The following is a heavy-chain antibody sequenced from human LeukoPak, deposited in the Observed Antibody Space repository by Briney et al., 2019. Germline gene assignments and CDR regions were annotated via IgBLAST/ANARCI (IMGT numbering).Heavy chain of an antibody. CDR2: IKSKTDGGTT. V-gene: IGHV3-15*01. CDR3: TTEDSGSYGFTLYYFDY. J-gene: IGHJ4*02. D-gene: IGHD1-26*01. Sequence: GGSLRLSCAASGFTFSNAWMSWVRQAPGKGLEWVGRIKSKTDGGTTDYAAPVKGRFTISRDDSKNTLYLQMNSLKTEDTAVYYCTTEDSGSYGFTLYYFDYWGQGTLLTVSS. CDR1: GFTFSNAW.